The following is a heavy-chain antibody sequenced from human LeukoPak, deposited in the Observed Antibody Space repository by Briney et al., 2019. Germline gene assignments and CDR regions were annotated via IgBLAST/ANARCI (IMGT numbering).Heavy chain of an antibody. CDR3: AKRITVAVGYYFDS. Sequence: GGSLRLSCVGSGFSFSSFAMSWVRQAPGKGLEWVSSISGGGANTYYTDSVKSRFTISRDDSKNMQFLQMNSLRPEDTAVYFCAKRITVAVGYYFDSWGQGTLVTVSS. V-gene: IGHV3-23*01. CDR2: ISGGGANT. CDR1: GFSFSSFA. J-gene: IGHJ4*02. D-gene: IGHD6-19*01.